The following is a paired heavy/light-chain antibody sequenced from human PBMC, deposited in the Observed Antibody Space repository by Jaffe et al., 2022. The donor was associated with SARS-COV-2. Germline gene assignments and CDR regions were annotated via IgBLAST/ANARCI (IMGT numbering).Light chain of an antibody. Sequence: ELVMTQSPATLSVSPGERVTLSCRASQSVSNSLAWYQQKPGQAPRLLIYGASTTVTGIPARFSGSGSGTEFTLTISSLQSEDFAVYYCQQYNKWPPFTFGPGTKVDIK. V-gene: IGKV3-15*01. CDR1: QSVSNS. CDR2: GAS. CDR3: QQYNKWPPFT. J-gene: IGKJ3*01.
Heavy chain of an antibody. J-gene: IGHJ5*02. V-gene: IGHV4-39*01. CDR2: VYYSGNT. Sequence: QLQLQESGPGLVKPSETLSLTCTVSNGSISSTSFSWGWIRQPPGKGLEVIGSVYYSGNTFYNPSLKSRITISVDTSKNQFSLNLTSVTAADTAVYYCARQYHDILSAFYPGWFDPWGQGTLVTVSS. CDR1: NGSISSTSFS. D-gene: IGHD3-9*01. CDR3: ARQYHDILSAFYPGWFDP.